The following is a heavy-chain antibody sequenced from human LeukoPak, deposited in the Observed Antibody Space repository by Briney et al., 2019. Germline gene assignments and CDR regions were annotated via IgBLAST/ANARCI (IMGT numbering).Heavy chain of an antibody. CDR3: AKDRGGSSQLGDAFDV. Sequence: GRSLRLSCAASGFTFDEYAMHWVRQALGKGLEWVSGISYGSDTIGYVDSVKGRFTISRDNAKNSLYLQMNSLRTDDTALYYCAKDRGGSSQLGDAFDVWGQGTMVSVSS. J-gene: IGHJ3*01. CDR1: GFTFDEYA. CDR2: ISYGSDTI. V-gene: IGHV3-9*01. D-gene: IGHD2-15*01.